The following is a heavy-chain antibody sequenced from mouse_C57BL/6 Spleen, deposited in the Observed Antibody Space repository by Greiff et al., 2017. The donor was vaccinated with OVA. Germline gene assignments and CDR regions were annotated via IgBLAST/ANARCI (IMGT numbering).Heavy chain of an antibody. J-gene: IGHJ2*01. D-gene: IGHD2-4*01. CDR2: IDPVNGDT. Sequence: VQLQQSGAELVRPGASVKLSCTASGFTIKDDYMHWVKQRPEQGLEWIGWIDPVNGDTEYASKFQGKATITADTSSNTAYLQLSSLTSEDTAVYYCTPLRPGNYFDYWGQGTTLTVSS. CDR1: GFTIKDDY. CDR3: TPLRPGNYFDY. V-gene: IGHV14-4*01.